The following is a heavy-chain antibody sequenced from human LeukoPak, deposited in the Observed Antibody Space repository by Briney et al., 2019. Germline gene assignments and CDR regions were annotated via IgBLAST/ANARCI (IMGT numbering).Heavy chain of an antibody. CDR3: ATDRATQYFDY. D-gene: IGHD2-15*01. CDR2: IWYDGSNK. Sequence: PGGSLRLSCAASGFTFSSYWMTWVRQAPGKGLEWVAVIWYDGSNKDYADSVKGRFTVSRDNSRNTLFLQMNSLRVEDTAVYYCATDRATQYFDYWGQGTLVSVPS. J-gene: IGHJ4*02. CDR1: GFTFSSYW. V-gene: IGHV3-33*08.